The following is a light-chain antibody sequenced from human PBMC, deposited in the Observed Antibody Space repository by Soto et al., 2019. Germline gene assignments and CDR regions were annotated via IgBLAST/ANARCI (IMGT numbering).Light chain of an antibody. CDR2: GAS. CDR1: QSVSSNY. CDR3: QHYGSSPPNT. V-gene: IGKV3-20*01. Sequence: EIVLTQSPGTLSLSPGGRATLPCRATQSVSSNYLAWYQQTPGQAPRLLIYGASIRATGIPDRFSGSGSGTDFTLTISRLEPEDFAVYYCQHYGSSPPNTFGQGTKLEIK. J-gene: IGKJ2*01.